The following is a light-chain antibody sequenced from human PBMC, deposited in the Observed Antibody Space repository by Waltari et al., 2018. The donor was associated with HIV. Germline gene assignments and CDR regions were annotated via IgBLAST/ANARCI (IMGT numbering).Light chain of an antibody. J-gene: IGLJ2*01. V-gene: IGLV3-25*03. Sequence: SYELTQTPSVSVPPGQTAKIMCSGDTLPRTHVYWYQQKAGQAPVMIIFQDTKRPSDIPARFSASSAGTTATLTISGVQAEDEADYFCQSAHNSDVIFGGGTKLTVL. CDR3: QSAHNSDVI. CDR1: TLPRTH. CDR2: QDT.